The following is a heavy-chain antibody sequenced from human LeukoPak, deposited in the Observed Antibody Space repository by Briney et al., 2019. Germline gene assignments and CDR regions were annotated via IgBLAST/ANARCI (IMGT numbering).Heavy chain of an antibody. CDR1: GFTFSSYS. CDR2: ISSSSSYI. J-gene: IGHJ4*02. Sequence: GGSLRLSCAASGFTFSSYSMNWVRQAPGKGLEWVSSISSSSSYIYYADSVKGRFTISRVNAKNSLYLQMNSLRAEDTAVYYCARDRGSYFNYFDYWGQGTLVTVSS. CDR3: ARDRGSYFNYFDY. V-gene: IGHV3-21*01. D-gene: IGHD1-26*01.